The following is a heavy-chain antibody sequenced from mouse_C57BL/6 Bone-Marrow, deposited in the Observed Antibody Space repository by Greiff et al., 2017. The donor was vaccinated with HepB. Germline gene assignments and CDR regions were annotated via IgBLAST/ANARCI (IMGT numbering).Heavy chain of an antibody. CDR2: IDPENGDT. D-gene: IGHD2-3*01. J-gene: IGHJ1*03. V-gene: IGHV14-4*01. Sequence: VQLKQSGAELVRPGASVKLSCTASGFTITDDYMHWVKQRPEQGLEWIGWIDPENGDTEYASKFQGKATITADTSSNTAYLQLSSLTSEDTAVYYCTTLYDYGYFDVGGTGTTVTVSS. CDR1: GFTITDDY. CDR3: TTLYDYGYFDV.